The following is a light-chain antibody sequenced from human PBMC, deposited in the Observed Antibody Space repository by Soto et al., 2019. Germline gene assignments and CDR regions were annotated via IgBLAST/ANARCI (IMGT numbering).Light chain of an antibody. CDR2: GAS. V-gene: IGKV3-15*01. CDR3: QQYNDWPPLT. J-gene: IGKJ4*01. CDR1: QSVSSN. Sequence: TVMTQSPATLSVSPWERATLSCRASQSVSSNLAWYQQKPGQAPRLLIYGASPRATRIPARFSGSGSGTEFTLTISSLQSEDFAVYYCQQYNDWPPLTFGGGTKVDIK.